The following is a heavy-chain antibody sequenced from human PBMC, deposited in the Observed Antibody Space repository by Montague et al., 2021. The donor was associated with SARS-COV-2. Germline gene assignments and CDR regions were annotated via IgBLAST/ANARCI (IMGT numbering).Heavy chain of an antibody. J-gene: IGHJ4*02. Sequence: PALVKPTQTLTLTCRFSGFSLDASGAGVGWFRQPPGEALEWLSTIYWDDSKVFRPSLQARLTITKDTSKNQVVLEMTNVKPVGTATYYCTHTGWRSFGHSQYWGRGTLVTVSS. V-gene: IGHV2-5*02. CDR1: GFSLDASGAG. CDR2: IYWDDSK. CDR3: THTGWRSFGHSQY. D-gene: IGHD3-3*02.